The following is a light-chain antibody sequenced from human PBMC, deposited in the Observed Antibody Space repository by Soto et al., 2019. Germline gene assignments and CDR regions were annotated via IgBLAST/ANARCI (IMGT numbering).Light chain of an antibody. V-gene: IGLV1-44*01. CDR2: SNN. J-gene: IGLJ2*01. CDR1: SSNIGSNT. Sequence: QSALTQPPSASGTPGQRVTISCSGSSSNIGSNTVNWYQQLPGTAPKLLIYSNNQRPSGVPDRFSGSKSGTSASLAISGLQSEDEADYYCAAWDDSLNGVVFGVGTKVTVL. CDR3: AAWDDSLNGVV.